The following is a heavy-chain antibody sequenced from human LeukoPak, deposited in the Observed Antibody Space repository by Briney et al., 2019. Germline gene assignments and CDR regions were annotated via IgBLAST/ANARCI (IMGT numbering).Heavy chain of an antibody. J-gene: IGHJ5*02. V-gene: IGHV4-30-4*07. CDR2: IYYSGST. D-gene: IGHD2-15*01. CDR1: GGSISSGGYS. CDR3: ARGTGYCSGGSCYSWWSWFDP. Sequence: PSETLSLTCAVSGGSISSGGYSWSWIRQPPGEGLEWIGYIYYSGSTYYNPSLKSRVTISVDTSKNQFSLKLSSVTAADTAVYYCARGTGYCSGGSCYSWWSWFDPWGQGTLVTVSS.